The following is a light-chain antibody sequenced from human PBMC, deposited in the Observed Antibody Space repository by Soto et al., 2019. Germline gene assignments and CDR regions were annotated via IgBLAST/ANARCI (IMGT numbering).Light chain of an antibody. CDR1: RTVSSSY. CDR3: QQYCSSPPST. CDR2: GAS. J-gene: IGKJ5*01. V-gene: IGKV3-20*01. Sequence: EVVLTQSPGTLSLSPGERATLSCRASRTVSSSYLAWYQQKPGQAPRLLIYGASSRATGIPDRFSGSGSGTDFTLPISRLEPEDFAVYYCQQYCSSPPSTFGQGTRLEIK.